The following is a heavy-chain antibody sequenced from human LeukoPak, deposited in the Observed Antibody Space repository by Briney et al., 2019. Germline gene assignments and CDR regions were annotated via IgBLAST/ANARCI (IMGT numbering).Heavy chain of an antibody. D-gene: IGHD3-22*01. Sequence: PGGSLRLSCAASGFTFSSYTMNWVRQAPGKGLEWISYIVSSSSTIYYADSVKGRFTISRDNAKNSLYLQMNSLRAEDTAVYYCARHYYDTSGCYGRDYFDYWGQGTLVTVSS. CDR2: IVSSSSTI. J-gene: IGHJ4*02. CDR3: ARHYYDTSGCYGRDYFDY. CDR1: GFTFSSYT. V-gene: IGHV3-48*01.